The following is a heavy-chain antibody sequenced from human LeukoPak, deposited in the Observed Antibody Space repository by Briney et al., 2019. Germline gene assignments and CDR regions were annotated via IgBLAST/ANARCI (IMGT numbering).Heavy chain of an antibody. CDR1: GGSFSGYY. D-gene: IGHD1-14*01. CDR2: VNHSGST. J-gene: IGHJ4*02. Sequence: PSETLSLTCAVYGGSFSGYYWSWIRQPPGNWLEWIGEVNHSGSTNYNPSLKSRVTISVDTSKNQFSLKLSSVTAADTAVYYRARARVREPFDYWGQGTLVTVSS. V-gene: IGHV4-34*01. CDR3: ARARVREPFDY.